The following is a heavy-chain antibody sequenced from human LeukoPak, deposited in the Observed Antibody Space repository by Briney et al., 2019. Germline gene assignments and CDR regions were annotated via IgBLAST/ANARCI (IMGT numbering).Heavy chain of an antibody. Sequence: GGSLRLSCEGSGFTFSDHHMDWVRQAPGMGREWVGRGPARSKPNSCSTQYAASVRGRFTISRDDSKNSLYLQMISLTTEDMAMYYCVRVITTDRGWYTFDLWGQGVPVTVSS. CDR1: GFTFSDHH. CDR2: GPARSKPNSCST. D-gene: IGHD6-19*01. CDR3: VRVITTDRGWYTFDL. J-gene: IGHJ4*02. V-gene: IGHV3-72*01.